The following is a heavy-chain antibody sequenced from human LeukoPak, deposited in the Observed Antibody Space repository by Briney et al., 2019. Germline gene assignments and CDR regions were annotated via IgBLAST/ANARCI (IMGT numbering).Heavy chain of an antibody. Sequence: GGSLGLSCAASGFTFSNYWMHWVRQVPGKGLVWVSRIDDDGSDTTYADSVKGRFTISRDNAKNTLYLQMNSLRVEDTAVYYCARVRYCSTTSCTKAYFDSWGQGTLVTVSS. CDR2: IDDDGSDT. CDR1: GFTFSNYW. CDR3: ARVRYCSTTSCTKAYFDS. D-gene: IGHD2-2*01. V-gene: IGHV3-74*01. J-gene: IGHJ4*02.